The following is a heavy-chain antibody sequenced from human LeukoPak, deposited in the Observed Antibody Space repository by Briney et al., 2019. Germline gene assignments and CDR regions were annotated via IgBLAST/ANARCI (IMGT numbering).Heavy chain of an antibody. CDR1: GFTFSSYW. Sequence: GGSLRLSCAASGFTFSSYWMSWVRQAPGKGLEWVANIKQNGSEKKYVDSVKGRLTISRDNAKNSLYLQMNSLRAEDTAVYYCARPRYSGSYYDYWGQGTLVTVSS. J-gene: IGHJ4*02. CDR2: IKQNGSEK. V-gene: IGHV3-7*01. D-gene: IGHD1-26*01. CDR3: ARPRYSGSYYDY.